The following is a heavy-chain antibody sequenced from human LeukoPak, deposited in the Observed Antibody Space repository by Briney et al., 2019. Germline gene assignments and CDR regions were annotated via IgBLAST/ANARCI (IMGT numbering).Heavy chain of an antibody. CDR1: GGSISSYY. J-gene: IGHJ4*02. CDR3: ARDWRNGSGSSLFDY. CDR2: IYTSGST. Sequence: PSETLSLTCTVSGGSISSYYWSWIRQPAGKGLEWIGRIYTSGSTNYNPSLKSRATMSVDTSKNQFSLKLSSVTAADTAVYYCARDWRNGSGSSLFDYWGQGTLVTVSS. D-gene: IGHD3-10*01. V-gene: IGHV4-4*07.